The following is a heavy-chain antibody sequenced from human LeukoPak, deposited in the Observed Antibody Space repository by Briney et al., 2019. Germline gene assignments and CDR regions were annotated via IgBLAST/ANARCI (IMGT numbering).Heavy chain of an antibody. D-gene: IGHD5-18*01. CDR2: ISGSGGST. Sequence: GGSLRLSCAASGFTFSSYAMSWVRQAPGKGLEWVSAISGSGGSTYYADSVKGRFTISRDNSKNTLYLQMNSLRAEDTAVYYCAKDWVFAAMVTYWFDPWGQGTLVTV. CDR3: AKDWVFAAMVTYWFDP. CDR1: GFTFSSYA. J-gene: IGHJ5*02. V-gene: IGHV3-23*01.